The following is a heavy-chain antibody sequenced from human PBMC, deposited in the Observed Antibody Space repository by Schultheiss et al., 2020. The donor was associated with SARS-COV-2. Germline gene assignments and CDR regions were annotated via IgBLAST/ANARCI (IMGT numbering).Heavy chain of an antibody. V-gene: IGHV3-7*03. CDR1: GFTFSSYW. J-gene: IGHJ4*02. CDR3: ARQMTALDY. CDR2: IKQDGSEK. D-gene: IGHD2-21*02. Sequence: GGSLRLSCAASGFTFSSYWMSWVRQAPGKGLEWVANIKQDGSEKYYVDSVKGRFTISRDNSKNTLYLQMNSLRAEDTAVYFCARQMTALDYWGQGTLVTVSS.